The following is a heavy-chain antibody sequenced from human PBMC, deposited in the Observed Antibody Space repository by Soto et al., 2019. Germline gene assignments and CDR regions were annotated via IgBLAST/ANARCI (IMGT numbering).Heavy chain of an antibody. Sequence: EVQLVESGGGLVQPGGSLRLSCAASGFTFSSYWMSWVRQAPGKGLEWVANIKQDGSEKYYVDSVKGRFTISRDNAKNSLYLQMNSLRAEDTAVYYCARDPSITMIVEPSSAFDIWGQGTMVTVSS. CDR2: IKQDGSEK. D-gene: IGHD3-22*01. CDR1: GFTFSSYW. V-gene: IGHV3-7*01. CDR3: ARDPSITMIVEPSSAFDI. J-gene: IGHJ3*02.